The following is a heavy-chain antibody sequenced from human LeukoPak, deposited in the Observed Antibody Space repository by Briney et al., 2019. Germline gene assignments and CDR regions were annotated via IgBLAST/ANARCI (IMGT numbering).Heavy chain of an antibody. CDR1: GFTVSTNY. CDR3: ARMIGLGEVSPYFDY. Sequence: GGSLRLSCAASGFTVSTNYMTWVRQAPGTGLEWVSVIYSGGTTYYADSVKGRFTISRDNSKNTLYLQMNSLRAEDTAVYYCARMIGLGEVSPYFDYWGQGSLVTVSS. D-gene: IGHD3-16*02. CDR2: IYSGGTT. V-gene: IGHV3-53*01. J-gene: IGHJ4*02.